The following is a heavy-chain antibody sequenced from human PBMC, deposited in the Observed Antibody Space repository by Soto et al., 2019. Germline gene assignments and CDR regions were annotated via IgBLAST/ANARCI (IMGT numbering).Heavy chain of an antibody. D-gene: IGHD3-3*01. CDR2: IYYSGST. Sequence: QVQLQESGPGLVKPSQTLSLTCTVSGGSISSGDYYWSWIRQPPGKGLEWIGYIYYSGSTYYNPSLKSRVTISVDTSKNQFSLKLSSVTAADTAVYYCARGSKGFWSGYYAFFDYWGQGTLVTVSS. CDR3: ARGSKGFWSGYYAFFDY. V-gene: IGHV4-30-4*01. CDR1: GGSISSGDYY. J-gene: IGHJ4*02.